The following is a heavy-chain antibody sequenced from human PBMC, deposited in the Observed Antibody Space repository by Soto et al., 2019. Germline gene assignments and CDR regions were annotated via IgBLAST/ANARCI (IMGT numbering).Heavy chain of an antibody. CDR1: GFTVSSNY. CDR2: IYSGGST. CDR3: ARAPWEGDYYFDY. V-gene: IGHV3-66*01. Sequence: EVQLVESGGGLVQPGGSLRLSCAASGFTVSSNYMSWVRQAPGKGLEWVSVIYSGGSTYYADSVKGRFTISRDISKNTLYLQLNSLRAEDTAVYYCARAPWEGDYYFDYWGQGTLVTVSS. D-gene: IGHD4-17*01. J-gene: IGHJ4*02.